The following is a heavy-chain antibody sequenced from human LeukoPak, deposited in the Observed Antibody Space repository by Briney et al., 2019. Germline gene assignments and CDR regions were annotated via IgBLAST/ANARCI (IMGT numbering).Heavy chain of an antibody. V-gene: IGHV4-4*07. Sequence: SETLSLTCTVSGGSISSYYWSWIRQPAGKGLEWIGRIYTSGSTNYNPSLKSRVTMSVDTSKNQFSLKLSSVTATDTAVYYCAREGKYYYDSSGYPDYWGQGTLVTVSS. CDR3: AREGKYYYDSSGYPDY. CDR2: IYTSGST. D-gene: IGHD3-22*01. CDR1: GGSISSYY. J-gene: IGHJ4*02.